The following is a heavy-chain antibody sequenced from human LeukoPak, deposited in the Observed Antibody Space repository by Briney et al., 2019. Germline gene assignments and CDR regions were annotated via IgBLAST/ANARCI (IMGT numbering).Heavy chain of an antibody. D-gene: IGHD4-11*01. CDR3: ARPLWDSNYESKYNWFDP. J-gene: IGHJ5*02. V-gene: IGHV4-59*12. CDR2: IYYSGST. CDR1: GGSISSYY. Sequence: PSETLSLTCTVSGGSISSYYWSWIRQPPGKGLEWIGYIYYSGSTNYNPSLKSRVTISVGTSKNQFSLKLSSVTAADTAVYYCARPLWDSNYESKYNWFDPWGQGTLVTVSS.